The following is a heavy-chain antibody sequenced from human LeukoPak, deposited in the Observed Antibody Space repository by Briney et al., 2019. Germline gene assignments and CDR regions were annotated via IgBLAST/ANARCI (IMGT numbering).Heavy chain of an antibody. CDR1: GFTFSSYA. Sequence: GGSLRLSCAASGFTFSSYAMSWVRQAPGKGPEWVSAISGSGGSTYYADSVKGRFTISRDNSKNTLYLQMNSLRAEDTAVYYCAKRPAGVVIVYYFDYWGQGTLVTVSS. D-gene: IGHD3-3*01. CDR3: AKRPAGVVIVYYFDY. V-gene: IGHV3-23*01. CDR2: ISGSGGST. J-gene: IGHJ4*02.